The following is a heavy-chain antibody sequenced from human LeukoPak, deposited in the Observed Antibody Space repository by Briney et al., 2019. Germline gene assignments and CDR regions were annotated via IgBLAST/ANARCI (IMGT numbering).Heavy chain of an antibody. CDR1: GYTFTSYY. Sequence: ASVKVSCKASGYTFTSYYMHWVRQAPGQGLEWRGWISAYNGNTNYAQKLQGRVTMTTDTSTSTAYMELRSLRSDDTAVYYCARDRTTVVAQNDAFDIWGQGTMVTVSS. J-gene: IGHJ3*02. CDR2: ISAYNGNT. CDR3: ARDRTTVVAQNDAFDI. D-gene: IGHD4-23*01. V-gene: IGHV1-18*04.